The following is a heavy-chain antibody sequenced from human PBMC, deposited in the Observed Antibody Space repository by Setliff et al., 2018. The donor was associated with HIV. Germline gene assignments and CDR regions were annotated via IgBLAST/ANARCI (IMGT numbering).Heavy chain of an antibody. CDR1: GASIRGHY. CDR2: IYYSGNT. J-gene: IGHJ3*01. V-gene: IGHV4-59*08. Sequence: SETLSLTCSVSGASIRGHYWSWIRQSPGKGLEWIGNIYYSGNTNYNPSFKSRVTISVDTSKNQFSLRVNSVTAADTAVYYCARVRSYGSAYDAFDVWGPGTMVTVSS. CDR3: ARVRSYGSAYDAFDV. D-gene: IGHD3-10*01.